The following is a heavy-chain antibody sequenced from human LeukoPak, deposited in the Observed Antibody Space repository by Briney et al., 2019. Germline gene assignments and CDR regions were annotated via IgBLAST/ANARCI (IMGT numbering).Heavy chain of an antibody. V-gene: IGHV4-31*03. J-gene: IGHJ4*02. D-gene: IGHD2-8*01. Sequence: SETLFLTCTVSGGSISSGGYYWSWIRQHPGKGLEWIGYIYYSGSTYYNPSLKSRVTISVDTSKNQFSLKLSSVTAADTAVYYCARNPGMLWVDYWGQGTLVTVSS. CDR2: IYYSGST. CDR3: ARNPGMLWVDY. CDR1: GGSISSGGYY.